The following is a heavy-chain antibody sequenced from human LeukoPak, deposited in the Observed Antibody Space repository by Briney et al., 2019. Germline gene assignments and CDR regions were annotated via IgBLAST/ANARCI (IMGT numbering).Heavy chain of an antibody. CDR2: IKQDGSDK. Sequence: GGSLRLSCAASGFTFSSYWMTWVRQAPRKGLEWVASIKQDGSDKYYVDSVKGRFTISRDNSKNTLYLQMNSLRAEDTAVYYCARGKEQWLGLNYWGQGTLVTVSS. CDR1: GFTFSSYW. V-gene: IGHV3-7*01. CDR3: ARGKEQWLGLNY. J-gene: IGHJ4*02. D-gene: IGHD6-19*01.